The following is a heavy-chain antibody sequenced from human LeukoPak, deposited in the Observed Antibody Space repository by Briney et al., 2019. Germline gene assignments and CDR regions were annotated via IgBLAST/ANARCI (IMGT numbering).Heavy chain of an antibody. J-gene: IGHJ5*02. CDR3: ARFKRGYCSGGSCYWFDP. D-gene: IGHD2-15*01. Sequence: SETLSLTCAVYGGSFSGYYWSWIRQPLGKGLEWIGEINHSGSTNYNPSLKSRVTISVDTSKNQFSLKLSSVTAADTAVYYCARFKRGYCSGGSCYWFDPWGQGTLVTVSS. V-gene: IGHV4-34*01. CDR1: GGSFSGYY. CDR2: INHSGST.